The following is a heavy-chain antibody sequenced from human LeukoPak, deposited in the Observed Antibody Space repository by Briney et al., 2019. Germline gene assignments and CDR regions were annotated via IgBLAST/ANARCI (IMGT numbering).Heavy chain of an antibody. V-gene: IGHV3-23*01. CDR1: GFTVSSNY. Sequence: PGGSLRLSCAASGFTVSSNYMSWVRQAPGKGLEWVSAISGSGGSTYYADSVKGRFTISRDNSKNTLYLQMNSLRAEDTAVYYCAKRLSYYDSSGYFDDWGQGTLVTVSS. CDR3: AKRLSYYDSSGYFDD. D-gene: IGHD3-22*01. CDR2: ISGSGGST. J-gene: IGHJ4*02.